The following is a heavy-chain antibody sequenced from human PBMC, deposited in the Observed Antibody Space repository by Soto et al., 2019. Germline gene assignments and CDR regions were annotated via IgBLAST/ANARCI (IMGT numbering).Heavy chain of an antibody. CDR2: ISAYNGNT. J-gene: IGHJ6*02. V-gene: IGHV1-18*04. CDR1: GYTFTSYG. Sequence: ASVKVSCKASGYTFTSYGISWVRQAPGQGLEWMGWISAYNGNTNYAQKLQGRVTMTTDTSTSTAYMELGSLRSDDTAVYYCARDRGYYGSGSITYGMDVWGQGTTVTVSS. D-gene: IGHD3-10*01. CDR3: ARDRGYYGSGSITYGMDV.